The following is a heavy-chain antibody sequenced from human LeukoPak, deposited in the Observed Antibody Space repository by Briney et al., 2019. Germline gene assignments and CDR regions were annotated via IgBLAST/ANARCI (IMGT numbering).Heavy chain of an antibody. J-gene: IGHJ4*02. Sequence: GGSLRLSCVASGFTFSSYSMNWVRQAPGKGLEWVSSISSSSSYIYYADSVKGRFTISRDNAKNSLYLQMNSLRAEDTAVYYCARRLEYPYYFDYWGQGTLVTVSS. CDR1: GFTFSSYS. V-gene: IGHV3-21*01. CDR3: ARRLEYPYYFDY. D-gene: IGHD3-3*01. CDR2: ISSSSSYI.